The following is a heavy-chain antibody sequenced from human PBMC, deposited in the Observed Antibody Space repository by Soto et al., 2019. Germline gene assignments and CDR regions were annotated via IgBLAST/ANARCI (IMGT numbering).Heavy chain of an antibody. CDR1: GATFSSYA. CDR2: IIAGNDNT. V-gene: IGHV1-3*01. Sequence: ASVKVSCKTSGATFSSYAITWVRQAPGQRLEWMGWIIAGNDNTTYSQKFQGRVTITRDTSASTAYMELSSLRSEDTAVYYCARGTPVFFDYWGQETLVTVSS. CDR3: ARGTPVFFDY. J-gene: IGHJ4*02.